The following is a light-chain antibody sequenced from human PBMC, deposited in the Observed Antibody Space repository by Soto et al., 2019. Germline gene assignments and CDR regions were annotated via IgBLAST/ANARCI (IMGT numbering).Light chain of an antibody. J-gene: IGKJ5*01. CDR1: DSISPW. V-gene: IGKV1-39*01. CDR3: QQSYSTPIT. CDR2: AAS. Sequence: PCTMASSVGGRVTITCRASDSISPWVAWYQQKPGKAPKLLIYAASSLQSGVPSRFSGSGSGTDFTLTISSLQPEDFATYYCQQSYSTPITFGQGTRLEIK.